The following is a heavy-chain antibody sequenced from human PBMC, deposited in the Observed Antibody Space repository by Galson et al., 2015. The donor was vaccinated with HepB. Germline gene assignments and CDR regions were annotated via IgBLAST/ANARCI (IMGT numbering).Heavy chain of an antibody. CDR1: GFTFSSYA. CDR3: AKGRPERPPEHRGYDLPDY. D-gene: IGHD5-12*01. V-gene: IGHV3-23*01. J-gene: IGHJ4*02. Sequence: SLRLSCAASGFTFSSYAMNWVRQAPGKGLEWVSGIGVNDGSIYYANFVKGRFTISRDNSKNTLYLQVNGLRVEDTAIYYCAKGRPERPPEHRGYDLPDYWGQGTLVTVSS. CDR2: IGVNDGSI.